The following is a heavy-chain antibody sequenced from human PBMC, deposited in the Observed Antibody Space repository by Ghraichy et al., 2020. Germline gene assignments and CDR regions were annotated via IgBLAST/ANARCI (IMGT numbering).Heavy chain of an antibody. D-gene: IGHD4-17*01. CDR3: VGGRAGDPFYY. Sequence: SETLSLTCTVSGGSISSYWWTWIRQPPGKGLEWIGNIYYHGGTNYNSSLKSRLTMSVDTSKSQVSLKLSSVTAADTAVYYCVGGRAGDPFYYWGQGTLVAVSS. CDR2: IYYHGGT. CDR1: GGSISSYW. V-gene: IGHV4-59*01. J-gene: IGHJ4*02.